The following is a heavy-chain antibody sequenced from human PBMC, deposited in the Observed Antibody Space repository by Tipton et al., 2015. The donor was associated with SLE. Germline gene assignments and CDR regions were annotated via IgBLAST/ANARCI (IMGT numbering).Heavy chain of an antibody. Sequence: GSLRLSCAASGFTFSDYYMSWIRQAPGKGLEWVSYISSSGSTIYYADSVKGRFTISRDNAKNSLYLQMNSLRAEDTAVYYWARYCSGGSCYAYNWFDPWGQGTLVTVSS. V-gene: IGHV3-11*04. CDR3: ARYCSGGSCYAYNWFDP. CDR1: GFTFSDYY. CDR2: ISSSGSTI. D-gene: IGHD2-15*01. J-gene: IGHJ5*02.